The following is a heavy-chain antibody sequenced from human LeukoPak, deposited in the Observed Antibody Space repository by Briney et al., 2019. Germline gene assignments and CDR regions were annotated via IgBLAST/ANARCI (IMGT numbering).Heavy chain of an antibody. Sequence: SETLSLTCTVSGYSISSGYYWGWIRQPPGKGLEWIGSIYHSGSTYYNPSLKSRVTISVDTSKNQFSLKLSSVTAADTAVYYCARARSGYSYGLGVGYYYYMDVWGKGTTVTISS. J-gene: IGHJ6*03. CDR2: IYHSGST. CDR3: ARARSGYSYGLGVGYYYYMDV. CDR1: GYSISSGYY. V-gene: IGHV4-38-2*02. D-gene: IGHD5-18*01.